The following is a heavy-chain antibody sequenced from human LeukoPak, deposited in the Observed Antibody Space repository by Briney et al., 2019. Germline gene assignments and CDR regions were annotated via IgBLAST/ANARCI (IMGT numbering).Heavy chain of an antibody. CDR2: ISGSGGST. Sequence: QPGGSLRLSCAASGFSFSSYAMTWVRQAPGKGLEWVSAISGSGGSTYYADSVKGRFTISRDNSKNTLYLQMNSLRAEDTAVYYCARNGHEGSSTSCYTMRPYYYYMDVWGKGTTVTVSS. CDR1: GFSFSSYA. J-gene: IGHJ6*03. CDR3: ARNGHEGSSTSCYTMRPYYYYMDV. V-gene: IGHV3-23*01. D-gene: IGHD2-2*01.